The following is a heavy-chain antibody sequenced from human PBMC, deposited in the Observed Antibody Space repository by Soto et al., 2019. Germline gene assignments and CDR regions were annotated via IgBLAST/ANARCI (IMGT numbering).Heavy chain of an antibody. V-gene: IGHV3-23*01. Sequence: EMQLLESGGGLVQAGGSLSLSCAASGFTVSSYALNWVRQAPGQGLEWVSGISASTYYADSVKGRFTMSRDTSKNTLYLQMNSLRAEDTAIDFCAIRMYSSSSYYFDYLGQGTLVTVSS. D-gene: IGHD6-13*01. CDR3: AIRMYSSSSYYFDY. CDR1: GFTVSSYA. J-gene: IGHJ4*02. CDR2: ISAST.